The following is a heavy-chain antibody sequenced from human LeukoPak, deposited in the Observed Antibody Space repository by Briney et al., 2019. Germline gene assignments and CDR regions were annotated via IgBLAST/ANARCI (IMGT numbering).Heavy chain of an antibody. V-gene: IGHV3-30*18. CDR2: ISYDESNK. J-gene: IGHJ5*02. CDR3: AKDLCLRGCYYGSGSYYKGFDP. Sequence: GGSLRLSCAASGFTFSSYGMHWVRQAPGKGLEWVAVISYDESNKYYADSVKGRFTISRDNSKNTLYLQMNSLRAEDTAVYYCAKDLCLRGCYYGSGSYYKGFDPWGQGTLVTVSS. D-gene: IGHD3-10*01. CDR1: GFTFSSYG.